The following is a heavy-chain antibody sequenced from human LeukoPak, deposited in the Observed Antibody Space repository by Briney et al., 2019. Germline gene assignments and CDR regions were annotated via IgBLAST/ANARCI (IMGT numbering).Heavy chain of an antibody. CDR2: MYYSGNT. CDR3: ARGKYYFDY. CDR1: GFTFSDYY. V-gene: IGHV4-59*01. Sequence: GSLRPSCAASGFTFSDYYMSWIRQPPGKGLEWIGYMYYSGNTNYNPSLKSRLTTSLDTSKNQFSLKLSSVTAADTAVYYCARGKYYFDYWGQGTLVTVSS. J-gene: IGHJ4*02.